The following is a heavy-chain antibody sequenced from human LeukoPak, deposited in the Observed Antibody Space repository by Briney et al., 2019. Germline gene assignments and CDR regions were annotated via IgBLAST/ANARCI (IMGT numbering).Heavy chain of an antibody. CDR3: TGEEERGVTVAGTAFDY. D-gene: IGHD6-19*01. Sequence: SVKVSCKASGGTFSSYSITWVRQAPGQGLEWMGRIIPTLGIANYAQKFQGRVTITADKSTSTAYMELSSLRSEDTAVYYCTGEEERGVTVAGTAFDYWGQGTLVTVSS. J-gene: IGHJ4*02. CDR1: GGTFSSYS. CDR2: IIPTLGIA. V-gene: IGHV1-69*04.